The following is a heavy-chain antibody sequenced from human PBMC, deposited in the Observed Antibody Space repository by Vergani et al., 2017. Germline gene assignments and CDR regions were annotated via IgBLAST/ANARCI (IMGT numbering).Heavy chain of an antibody. V-gene: IGHV1-69*04. Sequence: QVQLVQSGAEVKKPGSSVKVSCKASGGTFSSYAISWVRQAPGQGLEWMGRIIPIIGIANYAQKFQGRVTITADKSTSTAYMELSSLRSEDTAVYYCAVRYCTNGVCSDYGMDVWGQGTTVTVPS. D-gene: IGHD2-8*01. CDR2: IIPIIGIA. CDR1: GGTFSSYA. CDR3: AVRYCTNGVCSDYGMDV. J-gene: IGHJ6*02.